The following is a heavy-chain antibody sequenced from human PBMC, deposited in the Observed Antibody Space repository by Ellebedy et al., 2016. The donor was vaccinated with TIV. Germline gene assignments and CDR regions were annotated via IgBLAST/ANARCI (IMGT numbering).Heavy chain of an antibody. CDR2: ISYDGSNK. D-gene: IGHD4-17*01. CDR3: ARDSRVTTSYYYYAMDV. CDR1: GYTFTSYY. V-gene: IGHV3-30-3*01. J-gene: IGHJ6*02. Sequence: SCKASGYTFTSYYMHWVRQAPGKGLEWVAVISYDGSNKYYADSVKGRFTISRDNSKNTLYLQMNSLRAEDTAVYYCARDSRVTTSYYYYAMDVWGQGTTVTVSS.